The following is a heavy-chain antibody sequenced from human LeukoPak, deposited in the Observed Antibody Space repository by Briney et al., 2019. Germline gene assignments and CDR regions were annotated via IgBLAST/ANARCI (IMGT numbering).Heavy chain of an antibody. V-gene: IGHV4-61*05. CDR1: GGSISSSNYY. J-gene: IGHJ4*02. D-gene: IGHD3-10*01. Sequence: KPSETLSLTCSASGGSISSSNYYWGWIRQPPGKGPEWIGYIYYSGSTNYNPSLKSRVTISVDTSKNQFSLKLSSVTAADTAVYYCARHGSGSYYSIRRFDYWGQGTLVTVSS. CDR2: IYYSGST. CDR3: ARHGSGSYYSIRRFDY.